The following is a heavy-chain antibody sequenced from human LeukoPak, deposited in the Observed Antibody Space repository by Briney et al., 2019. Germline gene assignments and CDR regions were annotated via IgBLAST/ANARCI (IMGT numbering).Heavy chain of an antibody. CDR1: GGSIRSSCYY. V-gene: IGHV4-30-4*07. D-gene: IGHD3-16*01. CDR3: ARNTFGGVLDAFDI. CDR2: IYYSGST. J-gene: IGHJ3*02. Sequence: SETPSLTCTVSGGSIRSSCYYWGWIRQPPGKGLEWIGYIYYSGSTYYNPSLKSRVTISVDTSKNQFSLKLSSVTAADTAVYYCARNTFGGVLDAFDIWGQGTMVTVSS.